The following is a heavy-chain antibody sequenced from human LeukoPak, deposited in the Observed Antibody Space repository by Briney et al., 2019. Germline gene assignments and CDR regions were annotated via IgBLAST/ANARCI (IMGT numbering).Heavy chain of an antibody. J-gene: IGHJ5*02. CDR3: AKNPSGVDIAAAEP. Sequence: GGSLRLSCAASGFSFSTNGMHWVRQAPGRGLEWVAFISYDGNNKYYADSVKGRFTLSRDNSKNTLYLQMNSLRPEDTAVYYCAKNPSGVDIAAAEPWGQGTLVTVPS. CDR2: ISYDGNNK. V-gene: IGHV3-30*18. CDR1: GFSFSTNG. D-gene: IGHD6-13*01.